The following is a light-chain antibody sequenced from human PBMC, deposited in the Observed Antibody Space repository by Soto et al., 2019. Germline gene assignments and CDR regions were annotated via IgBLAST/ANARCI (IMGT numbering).Light chain of an antibody. Sequence: EIVLTQSPATLSLSPGQRATLSCRASQSVGAYLAWYQQKVGQAPRLLIYDASNRASFIPARFGGSGPGTDFTLAISSLVPESLAVYYCQKGCYGTRFTFGTGTRVDI. V-gene: IGKV3-11*01. CDR1: QSVGAY. CDR2: DAS. J-gene: IGKJ3*01. CDR3: QKGCYGTRFT.